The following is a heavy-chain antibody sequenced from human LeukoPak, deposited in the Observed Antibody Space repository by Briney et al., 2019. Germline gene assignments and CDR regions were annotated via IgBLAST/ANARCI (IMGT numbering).Heavy chain of an antibody. CDR3: AKTYSSSWLDY. V-gene: IGHV3-43*01. Sequence: GGSLRLSCAASGFTFSSYEMNWVRQAPGKGLEWVSLISWDGGSTYYADSVKGRFTISRDNSKNSLYLQMNSLRTEDTALYYCAKTYSSSWLDYWGQGVLVSVSS. CDR2: ISWDGGST. J-gene: IGHJ4*02. CDR1: GFTFSSYE. D-gene: IGHD6-13*01.